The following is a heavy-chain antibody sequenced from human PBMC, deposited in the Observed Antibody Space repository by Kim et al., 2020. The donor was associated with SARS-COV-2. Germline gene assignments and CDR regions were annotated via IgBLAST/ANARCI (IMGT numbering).Heavy chain of an antibody. J-gene: IGHJ4*02. V-gene: IGHV3-21*01. D-gene: IGHD6-13*01. CDR3: ARAGDSSSWGRWDFDY. Sequence: SVKGRFTISRDNAKNSLYLQMNSLRADDTAVYYCARAGDSSSWGRWDFDYWGQGTLVTVSS.